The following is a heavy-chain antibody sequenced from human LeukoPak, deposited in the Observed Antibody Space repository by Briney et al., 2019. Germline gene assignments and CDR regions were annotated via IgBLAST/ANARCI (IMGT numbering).Heavy chain of an antibody. CDR2: IKQGGGET. D-gene: IGHD6-19*01. V-gene: IGHV3-7*01. CDR3: ARAAEVIAVYYYGMDV. J-gene: IGHJ6*02. CDR1: GFTFSSFW. Sequence: GGSLRPSCAASGFTFSSFWMTWVRQAPGKGLEWVANIKQGGGETYYVDSVKGRFTISRDNAKNSLFLQMNSLTVEDTGVYYCARAAEVIAVYYYGMDVWGQGTTVTVSS.